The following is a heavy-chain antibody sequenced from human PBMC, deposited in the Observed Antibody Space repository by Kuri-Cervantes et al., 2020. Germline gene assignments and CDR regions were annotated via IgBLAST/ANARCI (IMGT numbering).Heavy chain of an antibody. V-gene: IGHV3-9*01. J-gene: IGHJ4*02. Sequence: SLKISCAASGFTFDDYAMHWVRQAPGKGLEWVSGISWNSGSIGYADSVKGRFTISRDNAKNSLYLQMNSLRAEDTALYYCASPDYWGQGTLVTVSS. CDR2: ISWNSGSI. CDR3: ASPDY. CDR1: GFTFDDYA.